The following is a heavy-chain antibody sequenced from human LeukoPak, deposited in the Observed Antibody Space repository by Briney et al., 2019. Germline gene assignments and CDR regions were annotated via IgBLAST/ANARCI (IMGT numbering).Heavy chain of an antibody. Sequence: ASVKVSCKASGFTFSSYSISWVRQAPGQGLEWMGRIIPIFGIANYAQKFQGRVTITVDKSTSTAYMELSSLRSEDTAVYYCARAHSSSSLDWFDPWGQGTLVTVSS. CDR2: IIPIFGIA. CDR3: ARAHSSSSLDWFDP. J-gene: IGHJ5*02. CDR1: GFTFSSYS. V-gene: IGHV1-69*04. D-gene: IGHD6-6*01.